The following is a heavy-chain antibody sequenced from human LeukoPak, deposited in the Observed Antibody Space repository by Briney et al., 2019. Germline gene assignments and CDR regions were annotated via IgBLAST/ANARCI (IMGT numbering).Heavy chain of an antibody. D-gene: IGHD5-12*01. CDR3: AKDIAYERAFDS. Sequence: GGSLRLSCAASGFIFDDNDIHWVRQAPGKGLEWVSGISWNSGSIDYADSVKGRFTISRDNAKDSLYLQMNSLRTEDTAFYYCAKDIAYERAFDSWGQGTLVIVSS. CDR2: ISWNSGSI. CDR1: GFIFDDND. V-gene: IGHV3-9*01. J-gene: IGHJ4*02.